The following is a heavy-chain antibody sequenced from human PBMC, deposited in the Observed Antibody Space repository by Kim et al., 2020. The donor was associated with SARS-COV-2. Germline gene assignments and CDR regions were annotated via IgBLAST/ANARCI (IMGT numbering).Heavy chain of an antibody. V-gene: IGHV3-7*01. Sequence: GGSLRLSCAASGFTFSSDWMTWVRQAPGKGLEWVASIKPDGSEANYVDSMKGRFTISRDNTKNSLYLQVNSLRVEDTALYYCARGDGLNWGQGTLVTV. CDR2: IKPDGSEA. J-gene: IGHJ4*02. CDR1: GFTFSSDW. CDR3: ARGDGLN.